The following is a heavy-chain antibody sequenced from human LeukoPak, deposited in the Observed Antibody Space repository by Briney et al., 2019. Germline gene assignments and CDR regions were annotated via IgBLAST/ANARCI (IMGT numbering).Heavy chain of an antibody. J-gene: IGHJ4*02. CDR3: AREEIAAASPVDY. D-gene: IGHD6-13*01. V-gene: IGHV4-61*02. CDR1: GGSISSGSYY. Sequence: SQTLSLTCTVSGGSISSGSYYWSWIRQPAGKGLEWIGRIYTSGSTYYNPSLKSRVTISVDTSKNQFSLKLSSVTAADTAVYYCAREEIAAASPVDYWGQGTLVTVSS. CDR2: IYTSGST.